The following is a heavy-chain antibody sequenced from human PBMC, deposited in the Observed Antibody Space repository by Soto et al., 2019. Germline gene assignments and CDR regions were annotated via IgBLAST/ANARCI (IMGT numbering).Heavy chain of an antibody. CDR1: GGSISSYY. D-gene: IGHD2-2*01. V-gene: IGHV4-59*01. CDR3: ARSTLPDIVVVPAATAFDP. J-gene: IGHJ5*02. Sequence: SETLSLTCTVSGGSISSYYWSWIRQPPGKGLEWIGYIYYSGSTNYNPSLKSRVTISVDTSKNQYSLRLSSVTAADTAVYYCARSTLPDIVVVPAATAFDPWGQGTLVTVSS. CDR2: IYYSGST.